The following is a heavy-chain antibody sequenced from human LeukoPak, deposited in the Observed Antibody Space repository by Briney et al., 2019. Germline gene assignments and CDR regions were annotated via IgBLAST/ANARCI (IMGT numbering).Heavy chain of an antibody. J-gene: IGHJ4*02. D-gene: IGHD6-19*01. CDR2: INHSGST. CDR3: ARGSNGSGSHFDY. CDR1: GGSFSGYY. V-gene: IGHV4-34*01. Sequence: SETLSLTCAVYGGSFSGYYWSWIRQPPGKGXXXXGEINHSGSTNYNPSLKSRVTISVDTSKNQFSLKLSSVTAADTAVYYCARGSNGSGSHFDYWGQGTLVTVSS.